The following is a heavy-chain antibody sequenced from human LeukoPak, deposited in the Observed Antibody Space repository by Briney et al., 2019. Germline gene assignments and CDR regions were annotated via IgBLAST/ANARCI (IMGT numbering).Heavy chain of an antibody. V-gene: IGHV4-4*07. Sequence: SETPSLTCTVSGGSISSYYWSWIRQPAGKGLEWIGRIYTSGSTNYNPSLKSRVTMSVDTSKNQFSLKLSSVTAADTAVNYCASSGYDFWSGYSVGWYFDLWGRGTLVTVSS. D-gene: IGHD3-3*01. CDR1: GGSISSYY. J-gene: IGHJ2*01. CDR2: IYTSGST. CDR3: ASSGYDFWSGYSVGWYFDL.